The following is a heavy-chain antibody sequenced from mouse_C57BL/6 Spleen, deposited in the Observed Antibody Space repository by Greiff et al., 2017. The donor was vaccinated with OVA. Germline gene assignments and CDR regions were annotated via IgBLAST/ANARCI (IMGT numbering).Heavy chain of an antibody. V-gene: IGHV3-6*01. J-gene: IGHJ4*01. CDR1: GYSITSGYY. CDR3: ARGGSSGYSYYYAMDY. D-gene: IGHD3-2*02. CDR2: ISYDGSN. Sequence: EVQLQESGPGLVKPSQSLSLTCSVTGYSITSGYYWNWIRQFPGNKLEWMGYISYDGSNNYNPSLKNRISITRDTSKNQFFLKLNSVTTEDTATYSCARGGSSGYSYYYAMDYWGQGTSVTVSS.